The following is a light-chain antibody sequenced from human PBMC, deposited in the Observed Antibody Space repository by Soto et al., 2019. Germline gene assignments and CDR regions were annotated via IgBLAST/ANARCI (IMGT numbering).Light chain of an antibody. CDR3: QAFDSSLNGWV. CDR1: GSNIGAGYD. J-gene: IGLJ3*02. CDR2: DNN. Sequence: QSVLPQPPSVSGAPGQRVTISCTGSGSNIGAGYDVHWYQQIPGTAPKLLIFDNNNLPSGVPDRFSGSKSATSASLASTGLQAEDEADYYCQAFDSSLNGWVFGGGTKLTVL. V-gene: IGLV1-40*01.